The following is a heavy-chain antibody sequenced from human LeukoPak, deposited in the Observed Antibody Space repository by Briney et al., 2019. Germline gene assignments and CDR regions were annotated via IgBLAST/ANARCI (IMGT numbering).Heavy chain of an antibody. CDR3: AKLASSGWYRGNYFDY. D-gene: IGHD6-19*01. J-gene: IGHJ4*02. CDR2: ISGSGGST. V-gene: IGHV3-23*01. Sequence: GGSLRLSCAASGFTFSSYAMSWVRQAPGKGLEWVSAISGSGGSTYYADSVKGRFTISRDNSKNTLYLQMNSLRAEDTAVYYCAKLASSGWYRGNYFDYWGQGTLVTVSS. CDR1: GFTFSSYA.